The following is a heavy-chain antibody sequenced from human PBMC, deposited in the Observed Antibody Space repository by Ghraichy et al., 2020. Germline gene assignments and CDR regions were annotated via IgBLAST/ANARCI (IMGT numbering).Heavy chain of an antibody. CDR1: RFTFSSYW. CDR2: INSDGSST. D-gene: IGHD6-19*01. CDR3: ARGCSSGCSDYYYYGMDV. J-gene: IGHJ6*02. V-gene: IGHV3-74*01. Sequence: LSLTCAASRFTFSSYWMHWVRQAPGKGLVWVSRINSDGSSTSYADSVKGRFTISRDNAKNTLYLQMNSLRAEDTAVYYCARGCSSGCSDYYYYGMDVWGQGTTVTVSS.